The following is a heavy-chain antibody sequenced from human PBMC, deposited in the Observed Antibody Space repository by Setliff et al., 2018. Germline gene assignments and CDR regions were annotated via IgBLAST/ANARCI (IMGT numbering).Heavy chain of an antibody. D-gene: IGHD2-21*02. CDR2: IRSKAYGGTT. J-gene: IGHJ4*02. CDR1: GFTFSSYS. V-gene: IGHV3-49*04. Sequence: GALRLSCAASGFTFSSYSMNWVRQAPGKGLEWVSFIRSKAYGGTTEYAASVKGRFTISRDDSKSITYLQMNSLKTEDTAVYYCTTDPDDFRLDYCGQGTLVTVSS. CDR3: TTDPDDFRLDY.